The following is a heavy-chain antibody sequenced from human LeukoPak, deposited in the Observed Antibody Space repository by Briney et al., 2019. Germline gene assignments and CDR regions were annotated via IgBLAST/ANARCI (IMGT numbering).Heavy chain of an antibody. CDR2: IYTSGST. V-gene: IGHV4-4*07. Sequence: SETLSLTCTVSGGSISSYYWSWIRQPAGKGLEWIGRIYTSGSTNYNPSLKSRVIMSVDTSKNQFSLKLSSVTAADTAVYYCASHSYSSSWYNFDYWGQGTLVTVSS. CDR1: GGSISSYY. J-gene: IGHJ4*02. CDR3: ASHSYSSSWYNFDY. D-gene: IGHD6-13*01.